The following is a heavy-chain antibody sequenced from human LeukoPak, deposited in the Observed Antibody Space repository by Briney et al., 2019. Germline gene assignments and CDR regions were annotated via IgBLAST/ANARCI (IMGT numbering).Heavy chain of an antibody. Sequence: GRSLRLSCAASGFTFSSYSMNWVRQAPGKGLEWVSSISSSSSYIYYADSVKGRFTISRDNAKNSLYLQMNSLRAEDTAVYYCARGQLVIDAFDIWGQGTMVTVSS. D-gene: IGHD6-13*01. CDR2: ISSSSSYI. J-gene: IGHJ3*02. V-gene: IGHV3-21*01. CDR1: GFTFSSYS. CDR3: ARGQLVIDAFDI.